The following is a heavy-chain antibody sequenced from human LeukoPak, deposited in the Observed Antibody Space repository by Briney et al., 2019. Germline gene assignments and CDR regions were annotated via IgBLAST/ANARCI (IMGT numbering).Heavy chain of an antibody. D-gene: IGHD6-19*01. CDR3: ARSGRYSSGWYGASGDY. V-gene: IGHV4-34*01. CDR1: SGSFRTYY. J-gene: IGHJ4*02. CDR2: INHSGST. Sequence: SETLSLTCTVSSGSFRTYYWSWIRQPPGKGLEWIGEINHSGSTNYNPSLKSRVTISVDTSKNRFSLKLSSVTAADTAVYYCARSGRYSSGWYGASGDYWGQGTLVTVSS.